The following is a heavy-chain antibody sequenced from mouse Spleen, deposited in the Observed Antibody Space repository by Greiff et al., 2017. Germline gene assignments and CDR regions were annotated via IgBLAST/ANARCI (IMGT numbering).Heavy chain of an antibody. CDR2: ISSGGGNT. D-gene: IGHD1-1*02. CDR3: ARQGGKRGGYYFDY. J-gene: IGHJ2*01. CDR1: GFTFSSYA. V-gene: IGHV5-9*04. Sequence: EVKLVESGGGLVKLGGSLKLSCAASGFTFSSYAMSWVRQTPEKRLEWVATISSGGGNTYYPDSVKGRFTISRDNAKNTLYLQMSSLKSEDTAMYYCARQGGKRGGYYFDYWGQGTTLTVSS.